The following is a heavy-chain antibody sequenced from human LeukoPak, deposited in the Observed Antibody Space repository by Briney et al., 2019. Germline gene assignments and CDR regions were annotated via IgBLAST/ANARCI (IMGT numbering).Heavy chain of an antibody. CDR3: ARAPDPYSSSSAYFFDY. V-gene: IGHV1-18*01. D-gene: IGHD6-6*01. Sequence: ASVKVSCKASGYTFTSYGISWVRQAPGQGLEWMGWISAYNGNTNYAQKLQGRVTMTAVTSTSTAYMELRSLRSDDTAVYYCARAPDPYSSSSAYFFDYWGQGTLVTVSS. CDR2: ISAYNGNT. J-gene: IGHJ4*02. CDR1: GYTFTSYG.